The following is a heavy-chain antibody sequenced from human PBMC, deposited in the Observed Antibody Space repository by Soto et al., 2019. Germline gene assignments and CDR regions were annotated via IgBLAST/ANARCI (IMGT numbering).Heavy chain of an antibody. CDR2: IYDSGNT. D-gene: IGHD6-13*01. J-gene: IGHJ6*03. CDR1: GGSISSSY. V-gene: IGHV4-59*08. CDR3: ARFEESRSSRWGIYFYYMGV. Sequence: QVQLQESGPGLVKPSETLSLTCTVSGGSISSSYWSWIRQPPGKGLEWIGYIYDSGNTNYNPSLKSRVTISVDTSKNQFSLKLSSVTAADTAVYFCARFEESRSSRWGIYFYYMGVWGKGTTVTVSS.